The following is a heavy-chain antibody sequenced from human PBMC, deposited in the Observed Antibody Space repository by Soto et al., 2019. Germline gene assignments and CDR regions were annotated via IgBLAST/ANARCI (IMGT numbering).Heavy chain of an antibody. CDR1: GYTFTNFG. V-gene: IGHV1-18*01. D-gene: IGHD3-10*01. J-gene: IGHJ4*02. CDR2: ISAYNGNT. Sequence: QVQLVQSGAEVKKPGASVKVSCKASGYTFTNFGISWVRQAPGQGLEWMGWISAYNGNTNYAQKFQGRVTMTTDTSPSTAYMEVRSLRFDDTAVYYCARAGTPIDYWGQGTLVTVSS. CDR3: ARAGTPIDY.